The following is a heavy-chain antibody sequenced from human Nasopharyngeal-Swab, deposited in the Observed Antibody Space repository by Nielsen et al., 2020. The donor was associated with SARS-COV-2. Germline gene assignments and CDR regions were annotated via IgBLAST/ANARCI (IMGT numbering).Heavy chain of an antibody. CDR1: GFTFSNYW. D-gene: IGHD1-26*01. V-gene: IGHV3-74*01. CDR2: INLDGSTT. CDR3: ASGPRGSYLQFDN. J-gene: IGHJ4*02. Sequence: GESLKISCAASGFTFSNYWMHWVRQAPGKGLVWVSRINLDGSTTSYADSVGGRFTISRDNAKNTLYLQMNSLRAEDTAVYYCASGPRGSYLQFDNWGQGTLVTVSS.